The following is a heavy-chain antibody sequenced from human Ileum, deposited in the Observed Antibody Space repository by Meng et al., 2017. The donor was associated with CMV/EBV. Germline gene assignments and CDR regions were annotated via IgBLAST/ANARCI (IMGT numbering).Heavy chain of an antibody. Sequence: SETLSLTCTVSGDSMDFYEKNYWAWIRQPPGEGLEWIGNIFSNGRASYNSSLKSRVTMSVDMSKNQFSLRLTSVTAADTAVYYCARDRTTRINAAGLGYSRLDPWGQGTLVTVSS. CDR2: IFSNGRA. J-gene: IGHJ5*02. CDR3: ARDRTTRINAAGLGYSRLDP. CDR1: GDSMDFYEKNY. D-gene: IGHD4-17*01. V-gene: IGHV4-39*07.